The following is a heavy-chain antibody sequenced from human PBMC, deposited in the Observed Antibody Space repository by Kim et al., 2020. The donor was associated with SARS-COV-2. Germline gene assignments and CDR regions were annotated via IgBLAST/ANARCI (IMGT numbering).Heavy chain of an antibody. J-gene: IGHJ6*02. D-gene: IGHD3-16*01. V-gene: IGHV5-51*01. CDR3: ARLAPNLYGPSLNYYGMDV. CDR1: GYSFTSYW. Sequence: GESLKISCKGSGYSFTSYWIGWVRQMPGKGLEWMGIIYPGDSDTRYSPSFQGQVTISADKSISTAYLQWSSLKASDTAMYYCARLAPNLYGPSLNYYGMDVWGQGTTVTVSS. CDR2: IYPGDSDT.